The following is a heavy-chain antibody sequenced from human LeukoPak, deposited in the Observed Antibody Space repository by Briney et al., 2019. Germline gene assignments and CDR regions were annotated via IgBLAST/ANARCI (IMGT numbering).Heavy chain of an antibody. D-gene: IGHD3-10*01. CDR3: ARNYYGSGSYYNVCAFDY. Sequence: PGGSLRLSCAASGFTFSSYSMNWVRQAPGKGLEWVSSISSSSSDIYYADSVKSRFTISRDNAKNSLYPQMNSLGADDTAVYYCARNYYGSGSYYNVCAFDYWGQGTLVTVSS. CDR1: GFTFSSYS. CDR2: ISSSSSDI. J-gene: IGHJ4*01. V-gene: IGHV3-21*01.